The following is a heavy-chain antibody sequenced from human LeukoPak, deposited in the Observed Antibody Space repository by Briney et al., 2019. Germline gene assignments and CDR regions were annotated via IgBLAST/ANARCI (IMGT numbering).Heavy chain of an antibody. CDR1: GGSISSYY. V-gene: IGHV4-59*12. Sequence: SETLSLTCTVSGGSISSYYWSWIRQPPGKGLEWIGYIYYSGSTNYNPSLKSRVTISVDTSKNQFSLKLSSVTAADTAVYYCARGSSSWLAYYIDVWAEGTTVTVSS. CDR3: ARGSSSWLAYYIDV. D-gene: IGHD6-13*01. J-gene: IGHJ6*03. CDR2: IYYSGST.